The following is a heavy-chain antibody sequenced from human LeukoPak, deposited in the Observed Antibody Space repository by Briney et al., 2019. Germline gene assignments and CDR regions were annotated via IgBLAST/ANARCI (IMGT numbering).Heavy chain of an antibody. D-gene: IGHD6-25*01. CDR3: ARAGGVKTAALDLDY. Sequence: SETLSLTCSVSGGSISSSSYYWGWVRQPPGKGLEWIASMYYSGSTYYNPSLKSRDTISEDTSKNQFSLKLTSVTTADTAVYYCARAGGVKTAALDLDYWGQGTLVTVSS. CDR2: MYYSGST. J-gene: IGHJ4*02. V-gene: IGHV4-39*07. CDR1: GGSISSSSYY.